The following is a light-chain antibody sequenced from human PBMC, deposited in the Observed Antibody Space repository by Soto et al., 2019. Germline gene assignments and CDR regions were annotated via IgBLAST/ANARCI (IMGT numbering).Light chain of an antibody. CDR2: GAS. V-gene: IGKV3-20*01. CDR1: QSVSSNY. J-gene: IGKJ2*01. Sequence: ENVLTQSPGTLSLSPGERATLSCRASQSVSSNYLAWYQQKPGQAPRLLVYGASSRATGIPDRFSGSGSGTDFTLTISSLQPDDFATYYCQQYNSYSNTFGQGTKVDIK. CDR3: QQYNSYSNT.